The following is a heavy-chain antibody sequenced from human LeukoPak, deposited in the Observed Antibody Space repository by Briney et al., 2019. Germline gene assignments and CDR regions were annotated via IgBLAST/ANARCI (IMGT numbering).Heavy chain of an antibody. CDR1: GYRFTNYW. CDR2: INPADGYT. CDR3: ARPHDTGVGASGSGWSYFDF. J-gene: IGHJ4*02. Sequence: GESLKISCMGSGYRFTNYWIGWVRQMPGKGLEWMGIINPADGYTRYSPSFQGQVTISTDTSIFTAYLQWSSLKASDTAIYYCARPHDTGVGASGSGWSYFDFWGQGTLITVSS. D-gene: IGHD6-19*01. V-gene: IGHV5-51*01.